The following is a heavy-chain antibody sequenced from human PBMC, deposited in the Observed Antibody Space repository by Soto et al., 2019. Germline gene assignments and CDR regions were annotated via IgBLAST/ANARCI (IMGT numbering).Heavy chain of an antibody. J-gene: IGHJ6*02. V-gene: IGHV1-3*01. Sequence: ASVKVSCKASGYTFTSYAMHWVRQAPGQRLEWMGWINAGNGNTKYSQKFQGRVTITRDTSASTAYMELSSLRSEDTAVYHCAREYYDFWSGYVTYGMDVWGQGTTVTVSS. CDR2: INAGNGNT. CDR1: GYTFTSYA. CDR3: AREYYDFWSGYVTYGMDV. D-gene: IGHD3-3*01.